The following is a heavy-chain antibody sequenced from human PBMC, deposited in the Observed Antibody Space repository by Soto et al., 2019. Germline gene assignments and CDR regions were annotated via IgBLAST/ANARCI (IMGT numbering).Heavy chain of an antibody. CDR1: GYTLTELS. CDR2: FDPEDGET. Sequence: ASVNVSCKVSGYTLTELSMHWVRQAPGKGLELMGGFDPEDGETIYAQKFQGRVTMTEXXXXXXAXMXLXXXRCEXTAVYYCARVMGWGYSYGYRGVDAFDIWGQG. J-gene: IGHJ3*02. V-gene: IGHV1-24*01. D-gene: IGHD5-18*01. CDR3: ARVMGWGYSYGYRGVDAFDI.